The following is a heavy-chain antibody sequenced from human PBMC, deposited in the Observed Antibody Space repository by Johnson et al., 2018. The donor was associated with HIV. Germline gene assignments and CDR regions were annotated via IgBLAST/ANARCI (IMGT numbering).Heavy chain of an antibody. CDR3: AKDGGRLRTDAFDI. D-gene: IGHD2-15*01. V-gene: IGHV3-11*01. CDR1: GFIFSDYY. Sequence: VQLVESGGGVVQPGRSLRLSCAASGFIFSDYYMSWIRQAPGKGLEWVSYIRSSGTTIYYADSVKGRFTISRDNAKNSLYLQMNSLRAEDTAVYYCAKDGGRLRTDAFDIWVQGTMVTVSS. CDR2: IRSSGTTI. J-gene: IGHJ3*02.